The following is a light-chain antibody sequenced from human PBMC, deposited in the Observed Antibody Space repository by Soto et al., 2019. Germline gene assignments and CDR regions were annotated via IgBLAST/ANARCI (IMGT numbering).Light chain of an antibody. Sequence: SYELTQPPSVSVSPGQTARITCSGDALPKQYAYWYQQKPGQAPVLVIYKDSERPSGIPERFSGSSSGTTVTLTISGVQAEDVADYYCQSADSSGTSYVVFGGGTNSPS. J-gene: IGLJ2*01. V-gene: IGLV3-25*03. CDR1: ALPKQY. CDR2: KDS. CDR3: QSADSSGTSYVV.